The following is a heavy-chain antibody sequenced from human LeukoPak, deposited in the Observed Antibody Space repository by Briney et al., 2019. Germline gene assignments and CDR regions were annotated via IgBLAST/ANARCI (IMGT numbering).Heavy chain of an antibody. Sequence: PSETLSLTCTVSGGSINSGGHYGSWIRQHPGKGLEWIGYIYYTGTTYYNPSLKSRLTISLGTSKNQFSLMLTSVTAADTAVYYCARVGTYGSGSYLSWLDYWGQGTLVTVSS. CDR3: ARVGTYGSGSYLSWLDY. V-gene: IGHV4-31*03. D-gene: IGHD3-10*01. CDR2: IYYTGTT. CDR1: GGSINSGGHY. J-gene: IGHJ4*02.